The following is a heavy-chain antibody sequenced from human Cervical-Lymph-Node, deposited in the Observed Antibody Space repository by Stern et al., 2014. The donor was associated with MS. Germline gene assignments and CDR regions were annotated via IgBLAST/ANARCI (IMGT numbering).Heavy chain of an antibody. D-gene: IGHD2-15*01. V-gene: IGHV3-30*18. CDR2: ISNDGNEK. CDR3: AKDRLFCSGGGCYAMDV. CDR1: GFTLRSYA. Sequence: VQLVESRGGAVQPGRSLRLSCAASGFTLRSYAMHWVRQAPGKGLEWGAVISNDGNEKYYADSVKGRFTISRDNSKNTLYLQMNSLRTEDTAMYYCAKDRLFCSGGGCYAMDVWGQGTTVTVSS. J-gene: IGHJ6*02.